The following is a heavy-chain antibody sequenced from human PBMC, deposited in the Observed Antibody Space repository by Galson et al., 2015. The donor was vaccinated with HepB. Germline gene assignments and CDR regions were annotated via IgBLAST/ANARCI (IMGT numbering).Heavy chain of an antibody. CDR2: INSDGSST. CDR3: ARVVHRAAETIFGIPAGWFDP. CDR1: GFTFSSYW. J-gene: IGHJ5*02. Sequence: SLRLSCAASGFTFSSYWMHWVRQAPGKGLVWVSRINSDGSSTSYADSVKGRFTISRDNAKNTLYLQMNSLRAEDTAVYYCARVVHRAAETIFGIPAGWFDPWGQGTLVTVSS. D-gene: IGHD3-3*01. V-gene: IGHV3-74*01.